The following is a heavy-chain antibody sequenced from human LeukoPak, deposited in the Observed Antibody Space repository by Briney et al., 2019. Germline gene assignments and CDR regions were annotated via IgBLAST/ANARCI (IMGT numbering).Heavy chain of an antibody. V-gene: IGHV4-39*01. J-gene: IGHJ3*02. CDR3: ARHSDGVNYHDPFDI. CDR2: MYYSGST. D-gene: IGHD4/OR15-4a*01. Sequence: KPSETLSLTCTVSGGSISSSSYYWGWIRQPPGKGLEWIGSMYYSGSTYYNPSLKSRVTISVDTSKNQFSLRLSSVTAADTAVYYCARHSDGVNYHDPFDIWGQGTMATVSS. CDR1: GGSISSSSYY.